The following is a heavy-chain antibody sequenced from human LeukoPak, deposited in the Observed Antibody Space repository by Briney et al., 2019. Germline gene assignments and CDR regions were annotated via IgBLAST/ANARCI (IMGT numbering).Heavy chain of an antibody. CDR2: ISSSSYI. J-gene: IGHJ4*02. Sequence: GGSLRLSCAASGFTFSSYSMNWVRQAPGKGLEWVSSISSSSYIYYADSVKGRFTISRDNAKNSLYLQMNSLRAEDTAVYYCARVPNYYDSSGYYFFSPWGQGTLVTVSS. V-gene: IGHV3-21*01. CDR1: GFTFSSYS. CDR3: ARVPNYYDSSGYYFFSP. D-gene: IGHD3-22*01.